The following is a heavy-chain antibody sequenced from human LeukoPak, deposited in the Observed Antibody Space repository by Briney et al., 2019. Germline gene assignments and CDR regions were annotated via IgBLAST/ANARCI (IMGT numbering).Heavy chain of an antibody. CDR1: GGSISSSSYY. J-gene: IGHJ4*02. D-gene: IGHD6-25*01. V-gene: IGHV4-39*01. Sequence: SETLSLTCTVSGGSISSSSYYWGWIRQPPGKGLEWIGSIYYSGSTYYNPSHNRRHTISVDTSKNQFSVKLSSVTAADTAVYYCARHPTAGRGLSNYWGQGTLVTVSS. CDR3: ARHPTAGRGLSNY. CDR2: IYYSGST.